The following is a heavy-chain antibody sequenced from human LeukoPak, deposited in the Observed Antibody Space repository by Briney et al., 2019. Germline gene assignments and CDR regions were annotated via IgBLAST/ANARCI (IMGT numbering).Heavy chain of an antibody. J-gene: IGHJ3*02. CDR3: ASRIAVAGDI. CDR2: IYYSGST. D-gene: IGHD6-19*01. CDR1: GGSISSSSYY. V-gene: IGHV4-39*01. Sequence: SETLSLTCTVSGGSISSSSYYWGWIRQPPGKGLEWIGSIYYSGSTYYNPSLKSRVTISVDTSKNQFSLKLSSVTAADTAVYYCASRIAVAGDIWGLGTMVTVSS.